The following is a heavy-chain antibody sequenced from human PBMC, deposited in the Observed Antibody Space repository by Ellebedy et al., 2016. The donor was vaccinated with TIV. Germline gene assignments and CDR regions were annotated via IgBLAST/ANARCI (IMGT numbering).Heavy chain of an antibody. Sequence: AASVKVSCKASGGTFSSSALSWVRQAPGQGLEWMGIMNPSGGNTIYAEKVQGRVTMTRDTYTTTIYMELSRLTSEDTAVYYCARTVAGPYEAFEIWGQGTMVTVSS. CDR3: ARTVAGPYEAFEI. J-gene: IGHJ3*02. D-gene: IGHD6-19*01. V-gene: IGHV1-46*01. CDR1: GGTFSSSA. CDR2: MNPSGGNT.